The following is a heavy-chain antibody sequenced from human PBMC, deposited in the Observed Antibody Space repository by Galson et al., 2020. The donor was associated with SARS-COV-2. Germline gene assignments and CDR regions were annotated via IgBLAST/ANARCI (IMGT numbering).Heavy chain of an antibody. CDR2: IYGNDDK. Sequence: SGPTLVKPTQTLTLTCNFSGFSLSTSGVGVGWIRQPPGKALEWLALIYGNDDKHYSPSLKSRLTITKDTSKNQVVLTMTNMDPVDTATYYCAHRRRRFLEYLLDSYFQYWGQGTLVAVSS. D-gene: IGHD3-3*01. CDR1: GFSLSTSGVG. J-gene: IGHJ1*01. CDR3: AHRRRRFLEYLLDSYFQY. V-gene: IGHV2-5*01.